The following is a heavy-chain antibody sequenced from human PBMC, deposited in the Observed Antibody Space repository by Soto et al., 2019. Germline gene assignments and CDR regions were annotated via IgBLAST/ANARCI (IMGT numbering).Heavy chain of an antibody. CDR3: ARDLSYWSLLIDH. D-gene: IGHD2-8*02. J-gene: IGHJ4*02. CDR2: LWSNGITR. V-gene: IGHV3-33*01. CDR1: GFSLSRYG. Sequence: QVQVVESGGGVVQPGGSLRLSCTASGFSLSRYGLHWIRQAPGKGLEWVAGLWSNGITRSYADSVKGRFTISRDTSENMLYLQMNSLGAEDTAVYYCARDLSYWSLLIDHWGQGNLVTVSS.